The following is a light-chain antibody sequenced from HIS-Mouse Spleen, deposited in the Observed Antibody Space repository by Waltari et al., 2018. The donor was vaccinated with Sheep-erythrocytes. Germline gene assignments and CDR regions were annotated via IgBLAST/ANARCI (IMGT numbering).Light chain of an antibody. J-gene: IGLJ1*01. CDR1: SSDVGGYNY. CDR3: CSYAGSYNHV. CDR2: DVS. Sequence: QSALTQPRSVSGSPGQSVTISFTGTSSDVGGYNYVSWYHQHPGQAPKLMIYDVSKRPSGVPDRFSGSKSGNTASLTISGLQAEDEADYYCCSYAGSYNHVFATGTKVTVL. V-gene: IGLV2-11*02.